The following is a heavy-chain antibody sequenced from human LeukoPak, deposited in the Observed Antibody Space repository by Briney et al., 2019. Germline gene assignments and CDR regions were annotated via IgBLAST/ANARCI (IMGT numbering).Heavy chain of an antibody. J-gene: IGHJ6*03. CDR3: ARVIDFWSGYWNLAYYYYYMDV. Sequence: SETLSLTCTVSGGSISSSSYYWGWIRQPPGKGLEWIGSIYYSGSTYYNPSLKSRVTISVDTSKNQFSLKLSSVTAADTAVYYCARVIDFWSGYWNLAYYYYYMDVWGKGTTVTVSS. D-gene: IGHD3-3*01. CDR2: IYYSGST. V-gene: IGHV4-39*07. CDR1: GGSISSSSYY.